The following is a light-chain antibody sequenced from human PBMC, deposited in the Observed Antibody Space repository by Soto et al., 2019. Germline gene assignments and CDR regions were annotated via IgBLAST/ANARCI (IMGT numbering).Light chain of an antibody. Sequence: QAVVTQEPSLTVSPGGTVTLTCGSSTGAVTSGHYPYWFQQKPGQAPRTLVYNTSDKHSWAPARISGSLLGGKAALTLSGAQPEDEAEYYCLLSYSGARVFGGGTKVTVL. CDR2: NTS. V-gene: IGLV7-46*01. CDR3: LLSYSGARV. J-gene: IGLJ3*02. CDR1: TGAVTSGHY.